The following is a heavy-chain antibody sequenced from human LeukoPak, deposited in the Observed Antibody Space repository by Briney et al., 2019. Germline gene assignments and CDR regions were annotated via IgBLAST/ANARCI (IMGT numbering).Heavy chain of an antibody. CDR3: VRAPATNEWRCMDY. Sequence: GGSLRLSCAASGFTFSTYWMSWVRQAPGKGLEWVTNIRQDGSKIYYVDSVRGRFTISRDNAKNSLYLQMNSLRAEDTGVYYCVRAPATNEWRCMDYWGQGTLVTVSS. CDR2: IRQDGSKI. D-gene: IGHD2-8*02. J-gene: IGHJ4*02. CDR1: GFTFSTYW. V-gene: IGHV3-7*01.